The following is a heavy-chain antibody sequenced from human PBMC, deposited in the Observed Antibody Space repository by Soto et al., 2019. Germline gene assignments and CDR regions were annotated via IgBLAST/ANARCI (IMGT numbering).Heavy chain of an antibody. CDR3: SKDEVSRKYYGHSLDF. D-gene: IGHD4-17*01. Sequence: QVQLVESGGGLVQPGRSLRLSCVVSGFTFSNYGMHWVRQAPGKGLEWVAGIWYDGSGQRYAGSVQGRFTISRDNSKNTLYLQINSLRVEDTAVYYCSKDEVSRKYYGHSLDFWGQGTMVTVSS. CDR2: IWYDGSGQ. CDR1: GFTFSNYG. J-gene: IGHJ6*02. V-gene: IGHV3-33*03.